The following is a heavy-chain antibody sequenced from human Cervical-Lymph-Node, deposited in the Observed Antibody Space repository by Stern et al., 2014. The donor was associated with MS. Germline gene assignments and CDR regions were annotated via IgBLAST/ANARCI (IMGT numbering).Heavy chain of an antibody. CDR3: AKQYFDSSGYSYYYGMDV. CDR1: GFTFNKYA. D-gene: IGHD3-22*01. Sequence: EDKLVESGGDLVQPGGSLRLSCAASGFTFNKYAMNWVRQAPGKGLEWVSTISGSGGSIYYADSVKGRFTISRDNSENTLYLQMHSLRAEDTAIYYCAKQYFDSSGYSYYYGMDVWGQGTTVTVSS. V-gene: IGHV3-23*04. J-gene: IGHJ6*02. CDR2: ISGSGGSI.